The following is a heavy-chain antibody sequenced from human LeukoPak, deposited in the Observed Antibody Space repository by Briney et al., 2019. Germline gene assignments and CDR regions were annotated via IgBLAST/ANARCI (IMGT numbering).Heavy chain of an antibody. J-gene: IGHJ6*03. CDR2: INWNGGSR. V-gene: IGHV3-20*04. Sequence: PGGSLRLSCAASGFKFDDYGMSWVRQVPGKGLEWVSGINWNGGSRGYADSVKGRFTISRDNANNLMYLQMNSLRAEETAVYFCARTAYSDEGMDVWGKGTTVTVSS. D-gene: IGHD2-15*01. CDR3: ARTAYSDEGMDV. CDR1: GFKFDDYG.